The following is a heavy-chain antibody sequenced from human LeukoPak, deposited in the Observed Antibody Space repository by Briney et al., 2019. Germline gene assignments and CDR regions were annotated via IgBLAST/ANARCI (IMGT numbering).Heavy chain of an antibody. J-gene: IGHJ4*02. D-gene: IGHD3-22*01. CDR2: IIPIFGIA. Sequence: SVKVSCKASVGTFSSYAISWVRQAPGQGLEWMGRIIPIFGIANYAQKFQGRVTITADKSTSTAYMELSSLRSEDTAVYYCARRRYYYDSSGYYYVDDDYWGQGTLVTVSS. CDR3: ARRRYYYDSSGYYYVDDDY. CDR1: VGTFSSYA. V-gene: IGHV1-69*04.